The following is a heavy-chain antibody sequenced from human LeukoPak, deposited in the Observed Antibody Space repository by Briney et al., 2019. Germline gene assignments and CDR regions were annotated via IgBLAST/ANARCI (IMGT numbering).Heavy chain of an antibody. D-gene: IGHD5-12*01. CDR2: VSSGSGYI. CDR1: GFVFSRYS. Sequence: GGSLRLSCAASGFVFSRYSMNWVRQAPGKGLEWVSSVSSGSGYIYYADSVKGRFTISRDNAKNSLYLQMNSLRAEDTAVYYCARDAGGYSGYDFSGYWGQGTLVTVSS. J-gene: IGHJ4*02. CDR3: ARDAGGYSGYDFSGY. V-gene: IGHV3-21*01.